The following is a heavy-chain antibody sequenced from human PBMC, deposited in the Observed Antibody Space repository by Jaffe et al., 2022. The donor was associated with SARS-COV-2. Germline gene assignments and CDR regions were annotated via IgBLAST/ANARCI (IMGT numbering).Heavy chain of an antibody. V-gene: IGHV1-46*01. CDR2: INPSGHST. CDR3: GTDHFDY. Sequence: QVQLVQSGAEVKKPGASVKVSCKTSGYTLTSNYIHWVRQAPGQGLEWLGIINPSGHSTTNSQKFQGRVTVTRDTSTNTVYMELSSLRSEDTAIYYCGTDHFDYWGQGTLVAVSS. CDR1: GYTLTSNY. J-gene: IGHJ4*02.